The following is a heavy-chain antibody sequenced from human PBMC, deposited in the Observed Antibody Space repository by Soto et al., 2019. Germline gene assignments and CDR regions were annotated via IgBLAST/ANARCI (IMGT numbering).Heavy chain of an antibody. CDR1: GFTFGSYG. D-gene: IGHD2-2*01. Sequence: QEQLVESGGGVVQPGRSLRLACAGYGFTFGSYGMHWVRQAPDKGLEWVAVISYDGSEKYYEESVKGRFTISRDNSKNTLCLQMNSIRGEATAVYHCAKNAVADMETNYYYGLDVWGRGTTVTVSS. J-gene: IGHJ6*02. CDR2: ISYDGSEK. CDR3: AKNAVADMETNYYYGLDV. V-gene: IGHV3-30*18.